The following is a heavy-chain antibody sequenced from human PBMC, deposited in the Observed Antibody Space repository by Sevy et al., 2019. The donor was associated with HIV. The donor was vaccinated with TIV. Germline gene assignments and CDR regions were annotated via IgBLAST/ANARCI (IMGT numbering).Heavy chain of an antibody. CDR2: ISTYNGKT. CDR3: ARGRGIAVAGGGYYSDY. D-gene: IGHD6-19*01. V-gene: IGHV1-18*04. Sequence: ASVKVSCMASGYTFSRSVITWVRQAPGQGLEWMGWISTYNGKTNYAQKFQDRVTMTTDTSTNTVYMELRSLRSDDTAIYCCARGRGIAVAGGGYYSDYWGQGSLVTVSS. J-gene: IGHJ4*02. CDR1: GYTFSRSV.